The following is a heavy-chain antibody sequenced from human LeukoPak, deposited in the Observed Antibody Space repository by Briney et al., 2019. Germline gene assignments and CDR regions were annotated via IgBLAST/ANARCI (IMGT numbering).Heavy chain of an antibody. CDR1: GFTFDDYA. CDR2: ISWNSGSI. D-gene: IGHD6-19*01. CDR3: ARVAAVAGHNDY. Sequence: GGSLRLSCAASGFTFDDYAMHWVRQAPGKGLEWVSGISWNSGSIAYADSVKGRFTISRDNAKNSLYLQMNSLRAEDTAVYYCARVAAVAGHNDYWGQGTLVTVSS. V-gene: IGHV3-9*01. J-gene: IGHJ4*02.